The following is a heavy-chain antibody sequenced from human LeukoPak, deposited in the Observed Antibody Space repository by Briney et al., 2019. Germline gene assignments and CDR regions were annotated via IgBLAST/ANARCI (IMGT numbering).Heavy chain of an antibody. D-gene: IGHD2-2*01. CDR3: ASGCSSTSCYEYYFDY. CDR1: GYTFTGSY. J-gene: IGHJ4*02. V-gene: IGHV1-2*06. CDR2: INPNSGGT. Sequence: ASVKVSCKASGYTFTGSYMHWVRQAPGQGLEWMGRINPNSGGTNYAQKFQGRVTMTRDTSISTAYMELSRLRSDDTAVYYCASGCSSTSCYEYYFDYWGQGTLVTVSS.